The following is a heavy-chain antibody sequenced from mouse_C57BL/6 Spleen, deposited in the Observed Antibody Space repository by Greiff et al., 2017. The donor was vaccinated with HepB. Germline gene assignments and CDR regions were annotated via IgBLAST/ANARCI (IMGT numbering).Heavy chain of an antibody. CDR1: GFTFSDYG. D-gene: IGHD1-1*01. J-gene: IGHJ4*01. CDR3: ASTTVVAKAMDY. Sequence: DVKLVESGGGLVKPGGSLKLSCAASGFTFSDYGMHWVRQAPEKGLEWVAYISSGSSTIYYADTVTGRFTISRDNAKNTLFLQMTSLRSEDTAMYYCASTTVVAKAMDYWGQGTSVTVSS. V-gene: IGHV5-17*01. CDR2: ISSGSSTI.